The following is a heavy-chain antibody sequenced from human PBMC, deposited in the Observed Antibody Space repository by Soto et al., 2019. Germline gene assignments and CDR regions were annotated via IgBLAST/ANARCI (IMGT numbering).Heavy chain of an antibody. CDR2: MYHSGST. Sequence: PSETLSLPCTASGGSIRSNSDFLAWIRQPPGKGLEWIGTMYHSGSTYSNPSLKSRVTISVDTPKKQFSLQLTSVTAADTGVYYCARGSGAYYYYGMDVWGQGTTVTVSS. J-gene: IGHJ6*02. CDR3: ARGSGAYYYYGMDV. D-gene: IGHD3-10*01. V-gene: IGHV4-39*01. CDR1: GGSIRSNSDF.